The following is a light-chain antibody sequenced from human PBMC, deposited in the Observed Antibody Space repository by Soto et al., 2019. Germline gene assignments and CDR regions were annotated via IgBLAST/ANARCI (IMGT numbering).Light chain of an antibody. CDR2: DAS. J-gene: IGKJ1*01. CDR3: QQYHNYWT. Sequence: DIHMTQSPSTLSASVGDRVTITCRASQSISHWLAWYQQKPGTAPNLLIHDASTLESGVPSRFSGSGSGTEFTLTISSLQPDDVATYYCQQYHNYWTFGEGTKVDIK. CDR1: QSISHW. V-gene: IGKV1-5*01.